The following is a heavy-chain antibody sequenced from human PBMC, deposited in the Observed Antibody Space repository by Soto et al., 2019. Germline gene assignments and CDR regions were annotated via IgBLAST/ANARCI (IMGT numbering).Heavy chain of an antibody. CDR2: ISSSSSYI. Sequence: EVQLVESGGGLVKPGGSLRLSCAASGFTFSSYSMNWVRQAPGKGLEWVSSISSSSSYIYYADSVKGRFTISRDNAKNSLYLQMNSLRAEDTAVYYCARDRRLRYFDPNVREDYGMDVWGQGTTVTVSS. CDR1: GFTFSSYS. D-gene: IGHD3-9*01. J-gene: IGHJ6*02. V-gene: IGHV3-21*01. CDR3: ARDRRLRYFDPNVREDYGMDV.